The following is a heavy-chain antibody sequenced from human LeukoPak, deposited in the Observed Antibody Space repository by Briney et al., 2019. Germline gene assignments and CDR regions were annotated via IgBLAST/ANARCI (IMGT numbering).Heavy chain of an antibody. D-gene: IGHD2-15*01. J-gene: IGHJ4*02. CDR3: ALVMVGASFDY. V-gene: IGHV1-2*02. CDR2: MNPNSGGT. Sequence: AAVKVSCKASGYTFADYYIHWVRQPPGQGLDWMGWMNPNSGGTKYAQEFQGRVTMTRDTSISRAYMELSRLRSDDTAVYYCALVMVGASFDYWGQGTLVTVSS. CDR1: GYTFADYY.